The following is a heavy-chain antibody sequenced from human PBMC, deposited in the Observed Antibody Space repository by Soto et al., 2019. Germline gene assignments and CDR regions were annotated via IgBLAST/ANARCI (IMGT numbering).Heavy chain of an antibody. D-gene: IGHD5-12*01. CDR2: IRSKADGGTT. CDR3: AKDKLRTPLYNCFDP. J-gene: IGHJ5*02. Sequence: EVQLVESGGGLVKPGGSLRLSCAASGFTFSNAWMNWVRQAPGKGLEWVGRIRSKADGGTTDYAAPVKGRFTISRDDSKNTLYLQMNSLRAEDTAVYYCAKDKLRTPLYNCFDPWGQGTLVTVSS. V-gene: IGHV3-15*01. CDR1: GFTFSNAW.